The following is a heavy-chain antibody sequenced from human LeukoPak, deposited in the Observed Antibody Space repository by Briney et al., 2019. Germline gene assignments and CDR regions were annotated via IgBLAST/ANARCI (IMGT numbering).Heavy chain of an antibody. D-gene: IGHD3-22*01. CDR2: INHSGST. CDR3: ARGHQRIVAL. CDR1: GGSFSGYY. V-gene: IGHV4-34*01. Sequence: SETLSLTCAVYGGSFSGYYWSWIRQPPGKGLEWIGEINHSGSTNYNPSLKSRVTISVDTSKNQFSLKLSSVTAADTAVYYCARGHQRIVALWGQGTLVTVSS. J-gene: IGHJ4*02.